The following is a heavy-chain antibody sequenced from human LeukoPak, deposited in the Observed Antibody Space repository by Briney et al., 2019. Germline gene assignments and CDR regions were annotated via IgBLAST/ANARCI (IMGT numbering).Heavy chain of an antibody. V-gene: IGHV4-61*08. D-gene: IGHD2-2*01. CDR1: GGSISSGGYY. J-gene: IGHJ4*02. Sequence: PSETLSLTCTVSGGSISSGGYYWSWIRQHPGKGLEWIGYIYYSGSTNYNPSLKSRVTISVDTSKNQFSLKLSSVTAADTAVYYCARAGSSSTSSGFDYWGQGTLVTVSS. CDR3: ARAGSSSTSSGFDY. CDR2: IYYSGST.